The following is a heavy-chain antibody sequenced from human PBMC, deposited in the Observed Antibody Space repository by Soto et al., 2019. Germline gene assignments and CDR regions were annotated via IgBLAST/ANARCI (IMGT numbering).Heavy chain of an antibody. J-gene: IGHJ5*02. CDR3: TSTVPGSWRFDP. CDR1: GVTFTDSI. V-gene: IGHV3-73*01. Sequence: EVQLVESGGGLCQPGGSLKLSCEVSGVTFTDSIIHWVRQATGKWLEWVGRNPGKAHNYGTASAASVKGRFAISRDDSNNTAYPHMNNLNIEDPAMYFCTSTVPGSWRFDPWGQGTLVTVSS. CDR2: NPGKAHNYGT. D-gene: IGHD6-13*01.